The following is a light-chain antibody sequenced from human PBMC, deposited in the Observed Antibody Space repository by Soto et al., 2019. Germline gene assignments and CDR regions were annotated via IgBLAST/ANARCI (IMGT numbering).Light chain of an antibody. CDR3: SSYAGGNNAYV. CDR1: SSDVGGYNY. J-gene: IGLJ1*01. CDR2: EVT. Sequence: QSALTQPPSVSGSPGQSVTISCTGASSDVGGYNYVSWYQQHPGKAPKLMIYEVTKRPSGVPDRFSGSKSGNTASLTVSGLQPEDEADYYCSSYAGGNNAYVFGTGTKVTVL. V-gene: IGLV2-8*01.